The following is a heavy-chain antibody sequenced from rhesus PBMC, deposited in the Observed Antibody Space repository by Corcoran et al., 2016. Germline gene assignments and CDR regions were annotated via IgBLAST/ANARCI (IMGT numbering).Heavy chain of an antibody. CDR2: ISGSGGST. D-gene: IGHD4-29*01. CDR3: ASYGSNYVFDY. Sequence: QLQLQESGPGLVKPSETLSLTCAVSGGSISSNWGSWIRQPPGKGLEWIGRISGSGGSTSYNPSLKSRVTISTDTSKNQLSLKLISVTAADTAVYYCASYGSNYVFDYWGQGVLVTVSS. CDR1: GGSISSNW. V-gene: IGHV4-173*01. J-gene: IGHJ4*01.